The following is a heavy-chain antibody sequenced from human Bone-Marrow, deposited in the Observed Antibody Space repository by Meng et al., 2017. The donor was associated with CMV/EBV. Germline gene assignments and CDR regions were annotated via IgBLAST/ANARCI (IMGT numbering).Heavy chain of an antibody. Sequence: ASVKVSCKASGYTFSYYDIIWVRQASGQGLEWVGWMNPNRGNTAYAQKFQGRVTMTRDTSTSIAYMELSSLRSGDTAVYYCARGQVQCSTINCHDYRFSGMDFWGQGTMVTVSS. CDR2: MNPNRGNT. CDR3: ARGQVQCSTINCHDYRFSGMDF. D-gene: IGHD2/OR15-2a*01. J-gene: IGHJ6*02. V-gene: IGHV1-8*01. CDR1: GYTFSYYD.